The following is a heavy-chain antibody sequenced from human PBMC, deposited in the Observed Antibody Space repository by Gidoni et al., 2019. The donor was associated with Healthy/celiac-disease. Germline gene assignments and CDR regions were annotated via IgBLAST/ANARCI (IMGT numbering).Heavy chain of an antibody. V-gene: IGHV3-74*01. CDR3: ARDRGRALGNWFDP. CDR2: INRDGSSK. J-gene: IGHJ5*02. CDR1: GFPFSSYW. D-gene: IGHD3-10*01. Sequence: EVQLVESGGGLVQPGGSLRLSCAASGFPFSSYWMHWVRQAPGKGLVWVSRINRDGSSKSYADSVKGRFTISRDNAKNTLYLQMNSLRAEDTAVYYCARDRGRALGNWFDPWGQGTLVTVSS.